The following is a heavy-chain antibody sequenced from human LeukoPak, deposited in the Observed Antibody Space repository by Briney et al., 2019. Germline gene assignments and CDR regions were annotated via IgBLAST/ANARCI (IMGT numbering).Heavy chain of an antibody. D-gene: IGHD3-10*02. J-gene: IGHJ6*04. CDR2: ISGSGHNT. V-gene: IGHV3-23*01. CDR3: AELGITMIGGV. Sequence: GGSLRLSCAASGFTFSNYGMNWVRQAPGKGLEWVSAISGSGHNTYYADSVKGRFTISRDNAKNSLYLQMNSLRAEDTAVYYCAELGITMIGGVWGKGTAVTISS. CDR1: GFTFSNYG.